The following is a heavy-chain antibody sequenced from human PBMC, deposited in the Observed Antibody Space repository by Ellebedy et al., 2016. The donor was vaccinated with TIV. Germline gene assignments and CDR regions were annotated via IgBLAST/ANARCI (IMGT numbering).Heavy chain of an antibody. CDR1: GYTFTSYY. V-gene: IGHV1-46*01. D-gene: IGHD2-2*01. CDR2: INPSGGST. CDR3: ARDVVVPAAILTYYYYYGMDV. J-gene: IGHJ6*02. Sequence: ASVKVSXKASGYTFTSYYMHWVRQAPGQGLEWMGIINPSGGSTSYAQKFQGRVTMTRDTSTSTVYMELSSLRSEDTAVYYCARDVVVPAAILTYYYYYGMDVWGQGTTVTVSS.